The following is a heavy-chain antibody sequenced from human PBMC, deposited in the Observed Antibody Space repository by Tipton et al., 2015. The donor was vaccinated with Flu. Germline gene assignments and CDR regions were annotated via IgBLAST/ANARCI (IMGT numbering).Heavy chain of an antibody. D-gene: IGHD4-11*01. CDR2: IRVHNGNT. J-gene: IGHJ5*02. CDR3: ARDVDDSNSVDH. Sequence: QLVQSGAEVKKPGASVKVSCKASGYTFTNYGITWVRQAPGQGLEWLGWIRVHNGNTDYADKVQGRVALTTDTSTNTAFMELTSLRSDDTAVYYCARDVDDSNSVDHWGQGTLVTVSS. CDR1: GYTFTNYG. V-gene: IGHV1-18*01.